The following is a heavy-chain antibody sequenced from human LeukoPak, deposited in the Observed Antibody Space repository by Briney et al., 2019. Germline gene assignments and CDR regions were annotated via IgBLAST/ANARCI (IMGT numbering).Heavy chain of an antibody. V-gene: IGHV3-48*01. CDR2: ISSSSSTI. D-gene: IGHD7-27*01. Sequence: GGSLRLSCAASGFTFSSYSMNWVRQAPGKGLEWVSYISSSSSTIYYADSVKGRFTISRDNAKNSLYLQMNSLRAEDTAVYYCARMVWGSGYDYWGQGTLVTVSS. J-gene: IGHJ4*02. CDR3: ARMVWGSGYDY. CDR1: GFTFSSYS.